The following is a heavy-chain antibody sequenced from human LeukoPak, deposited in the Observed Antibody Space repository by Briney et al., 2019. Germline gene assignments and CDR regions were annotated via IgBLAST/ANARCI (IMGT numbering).Heavy chain of an antibody. J-gene: IGHJ3*02. D-gene: IGHD3-9*01. CDR2: ISYSGST. Sequence: PSETLSLTCTVSGGSISSHYWSWIRQPPGKGLEWIGYISYSGSTNYNPSLESRVTISIDTSKNQFSLKLRSVTAADTAIYYCARQGYDILTGYIDAFDIWGQGTMVTVSS. CDR1: GGSISSHY. CDR3: ARQGYDILTGYIDAFDI. V-gene: IGHV4-59*08.